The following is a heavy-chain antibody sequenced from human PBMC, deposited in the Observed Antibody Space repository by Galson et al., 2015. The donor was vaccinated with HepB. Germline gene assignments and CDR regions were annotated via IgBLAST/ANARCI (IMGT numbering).Heavy chain of an antibody. D-gene: IGHD4-23*01. V-gene: IGHV4-39*07. CDR1: GGSISSSSYY. CDR3: ARDLGPDYGGNSLWYFDL. Sequence: SETLSLTCTVSGGSISSSSYYWGWIRQPPVKGLEWIGSIYYSGSTYYNPSLKSRVTISVDTSKNQFSLKLSSVTAADTAVYYCARDLGPDYGGNSLWYFDLWGRGTLVTVSS. CDR2: IYYSGST. J-gene: IGHJ2*01.